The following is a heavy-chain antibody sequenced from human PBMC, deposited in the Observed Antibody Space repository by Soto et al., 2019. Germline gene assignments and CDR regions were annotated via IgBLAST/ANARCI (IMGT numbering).Heavy chain of an antibody. CDR1: GFTFSSYA. J-gene: IGHJ4*02. CDR2: ISYDGSNK. Sequence: QVPLVESGGGVVQPGRSLRLSCAASGFTFSSYAMHWVRQAPGKGLEWVAVISYDGSNKYYADSVKGRFTISRDNSKNTLYLQMNSLRAEDTAVYYCARATLWTNFDYWGQGTLVTVSS. CDR3: ARATLWTNFDY. D-gene: IGHD5-18*01. V-gene: IGHV3-30-3*01.